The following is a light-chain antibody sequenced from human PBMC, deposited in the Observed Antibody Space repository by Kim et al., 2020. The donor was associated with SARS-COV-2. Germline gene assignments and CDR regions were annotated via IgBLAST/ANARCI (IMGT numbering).Light chain of an antibody. CDR1: QSVSSN. CDR3: QQYNNWPPR. Sequence: SMSPGERATLSCRASQSVSSNLAWYQQKPGQAPRLLIYGTSTRATGIPARFSGSESGTEFTLTISSLQSEDFAVYYCQQYNNWPPRFGQGTKLEI. CDR2: GTS. J-gene: IGKJ2*03. V-gene: IGKV3-15*01.